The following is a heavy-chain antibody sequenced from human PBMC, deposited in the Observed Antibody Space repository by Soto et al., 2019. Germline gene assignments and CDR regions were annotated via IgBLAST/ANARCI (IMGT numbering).Heavy chain of an antibody. CDR1: GLSFGGRA. CDR3: ARGSTESYPGSRIFDF. Sequence: GGSLRLSCVASGLSFGGRAMSWVRKATGEGLQWVATITDNGGDAKYADSVRGRFVISRDNSKKTLYLQMTSLTAEDSAMYVCARGSTESYPGSRIFDFWGRGTRGTVSS. V-gene: IGHV3-23*01. D-gene: IGHD3-10*01. CDR2: ITDNGGDA. J-gene: IGHJ4*02.